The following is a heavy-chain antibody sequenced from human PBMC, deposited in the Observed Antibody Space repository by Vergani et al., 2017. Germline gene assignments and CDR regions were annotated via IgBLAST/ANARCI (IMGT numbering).Heavy chain of an antibody. V-gene: IGHV3-23*01. CDR2: ISGSGVSA. CDR3: AKQYFVSGNYLFDY. Sequence: EVQLLESGGGLVQPGGSLRLTCAASEFTFSNYAMNWVRQAPGKGLEWVSGISGSGVSAYYTDSVKGRFTISRDNSKNMLFLQMNNLRTEDTAIYYCAKQYFVSGNYLFDYWGQGTKVTDSS. CDR1: EFTFSNYA. D-gene: IGHD3-10*01. J-gene: IGHJ3*01.